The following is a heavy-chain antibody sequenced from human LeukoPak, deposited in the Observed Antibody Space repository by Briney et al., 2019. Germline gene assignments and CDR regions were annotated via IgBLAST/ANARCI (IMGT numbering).Heavy chain of an antibody. J-gene: IGHJ4*02. CDR1: GFTFDDYA. Sequence: PGGSLRLSCAASGFTFDDYAMHWVRQAPGKGLEWVSGISWNSGSIGYADSVKGRFTISRDNAKNSLYLQMNSLRAEDTALYYCAKALSSSWYFDYWGQGTLVTVSS. CDR3: AKALSSSWYFDY. CDR2: ISWNSGSI. D-gene: IGHD6-13*01. V-gene: IGHV3-9*01.